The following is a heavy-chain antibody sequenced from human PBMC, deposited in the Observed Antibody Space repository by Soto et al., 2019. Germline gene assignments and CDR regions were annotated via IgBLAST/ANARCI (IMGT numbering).Heavy chain of an antibody. J-gene: IGHJ6*02. V-gene: IGHV1-69*13. Sequence: ASVKVSCKASGGTFSSYAISWVRQAPGQGLEWMGGIIPIFGTANYAQKFQGRVTITADESTSTAYMELSSLRSEDTAVYYCARLFDSSSFIYYYYGMDVWGQGTTVTVSS. CDR3: ARLFDSSSFIYYYYGMDV. CDR1: GGTFSSYA. CDR2: IIPIFGTA. D-gene: IGHD6-6*01.